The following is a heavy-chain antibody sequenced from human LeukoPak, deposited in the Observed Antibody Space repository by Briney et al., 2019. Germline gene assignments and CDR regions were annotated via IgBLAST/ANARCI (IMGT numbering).Heavy chain of an antibody. Sequence: SETLSLTCTVSGYSISSGYYWGWIRQPPGKGLEWIGYIYYSGSTNYNPSLKSRVTISVDTSKNQFSLKLSSVTAADTAVYYCARVRWAGARVFDYWGQGTLVTVSS. CDR3: ARVRWAGARVFDY. V-gene: IGHV4-38-2*02. CDR2: IYYSGST. J-gene: IGHJ4*02. CDR1: GYSISSGYY. D-gene: IGHD1-26*01.